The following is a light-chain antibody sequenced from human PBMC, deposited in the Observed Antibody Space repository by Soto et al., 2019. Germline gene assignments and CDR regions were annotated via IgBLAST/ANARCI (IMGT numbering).Light chain of an antibody. V-gene: IGLV1-36*01. CDR1: WSNIGNNA. Sequence: QSVLTQPPSVSEAPRQRVTISCSGSWSNIGNNAVNWYQQLPGKAPKLLIYYDDLLSSGVSDRFSGSKSGTSASLAISGLQSEDEADYYCGVWDDNLNGVVFGGGTKLTVL. CDR3: GVWDDNLNGVV. J-gene: IGLJ2*01. CDR2: YDD.